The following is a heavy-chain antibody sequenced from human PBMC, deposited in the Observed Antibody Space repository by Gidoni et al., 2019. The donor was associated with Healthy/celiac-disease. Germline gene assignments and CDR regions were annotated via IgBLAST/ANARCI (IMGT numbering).Heavy chain of an antibody. V-gene: IGHV3-15*01. J-gene: IGHJ6*02. CDR2: SKSKTDGGTT. CDR3: TTDVDTDMASYGRDV. D-gene: IGHD5-18*01. Sequence: EVQLVESGGGLVKPGGSLRLSCAASGFTFSNAWMSWVRQAPGKGMEVVGRSKSKTDGGTTDYAAPVKGRVTISRDDSKNTLYLQMNSLKTEDTAVYYCTTDVDTDMASYGRDVWGQGTTVTVSS. CDR1: GFTFSNAW.